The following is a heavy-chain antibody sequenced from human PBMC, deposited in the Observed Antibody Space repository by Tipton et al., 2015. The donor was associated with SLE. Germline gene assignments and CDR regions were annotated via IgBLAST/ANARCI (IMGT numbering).Heavy chain of an antibody. D-gene: IGHD3-10*01. J-gene: IGHJ3*01. CDR1: GASVSSFC. CDR3: ARHLGVIVAFEV. V-gene: IGHV4-59*02. Sequence: TLSLTCTVSGASVSSFCWNWIRQSLGKGLEWIGFFYFSGSSQYNPSLKSRVAISADTSNNQFSLELRSVTAADTAVYYCARHLGVIVAFEVWGQGTVLTVSS. CDR2: FYFSGSS.